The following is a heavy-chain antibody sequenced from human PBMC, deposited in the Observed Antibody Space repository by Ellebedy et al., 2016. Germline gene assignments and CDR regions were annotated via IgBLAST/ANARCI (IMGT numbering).Heavy chain of an antibody. CDR1: GGSFSDYY. D-gene: IGHD3-10*01. J-gene: IGHJ6*02. V-gene: IGHV4-34*01. Sequence: GSLRLSXAVYGGSFSDYYWSWIRQSPGKGLEWIGEINHSGSTKYNPSLKSRVTMSVDTSKNQFSLKLSSVTAADTAVYYCARDQYYGRVVAFYYYYGMDVWGQGTTVTVSS. CDR2: INHSGST. CDR3: ARDQYYGRVVAFYYYYGMDV.